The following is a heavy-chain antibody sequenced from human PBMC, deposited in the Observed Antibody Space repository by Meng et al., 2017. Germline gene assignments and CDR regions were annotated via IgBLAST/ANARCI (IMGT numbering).Heavy chain of an antibody. V-gene: IGHV3-21*01. D-gene: IGHD5-18*01. CDR3: ATHTAMVIYYFDY. CDR1: GFTFSSYS. CDR2: ISSSSSYI. J-gene: IGHJ4*02. Sequence: VWLVESGGGLVQPGGSLRLSCAASGFTFSSYSMNWVRQAPGKGLEWVSSISSSSSYIYYADSVKGRFTISRDNAKNSLYLQMNSLRAEDTAVYYCATHTAMVIYYFDYWGQGTLVTVSS.